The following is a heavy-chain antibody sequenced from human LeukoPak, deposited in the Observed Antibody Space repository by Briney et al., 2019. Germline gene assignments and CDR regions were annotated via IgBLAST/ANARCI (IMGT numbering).Heavy chain of an antibody. Sequence: ASVKVSCKTSEYTFTGYHMHWVRQAPGQGLEWMGSINLNTGGTNYAQRFQGRVTMTRDMSITTAYMELSRLRSDDTAYYYCANVLGYCTRDNCYRYFDSWGQGTLVTVSS. CDR2: INLNTGGT. D-gene: IGHD2-15*01. J-gene: IGHJ4*02. V-gene: IGHV1-2*02. CDR3: ANVLGYCTRDNCYRYFDS. CDR1: EYTFTGYH.